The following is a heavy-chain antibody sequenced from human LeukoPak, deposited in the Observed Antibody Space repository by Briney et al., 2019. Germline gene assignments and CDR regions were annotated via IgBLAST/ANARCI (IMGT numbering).Heavy chain of an antibody. J-gene: IGHJ3*02. D-gene: IGHD3-9*01. CDR1: GYTFTDYY. CDR2: INPNTGGT. V-gene: IGHV1-2*02. CDR3: VSDGLGLILNGSRDAFDI. Sequence: ASVKVSCKSSGYTFTDYYIHWVRQAPRQGLEWMGWINPNTGGTNWPQKFQGRVTMTRDTSISTAYMELSRLRSDDTAVYYCVSDGLGLILNGSRDAFDIWGQGTMVTVSS.